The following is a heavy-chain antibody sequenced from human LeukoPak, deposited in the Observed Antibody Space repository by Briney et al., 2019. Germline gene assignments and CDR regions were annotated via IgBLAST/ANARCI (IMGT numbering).Heavy chain of an antibody. CDR1: GFTFSSYG. CDR2: ISYDGSNK. CDR3: AKDQARFDDYGDYYRTFDY. Sequence: PGRSLRLSCAASGFTFSSYGMHWVRQAPGKGLEWVAVISYDGSNKYYADSVKGRFTISRDNSKNTLYLQTNSLRAEDTAVYYCAKDQARFDDYGDYYRTFDYWGQGTLVTVSS. D-gene: IGHD4-17*01. J-gene: IGHJ4*02. V-gene: IGHV3-30*18.